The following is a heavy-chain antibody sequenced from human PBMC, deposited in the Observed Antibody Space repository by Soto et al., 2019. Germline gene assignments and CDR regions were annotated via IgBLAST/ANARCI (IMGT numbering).Heavy chain of an antibody. CDR3: AFMVRGFMTFDY. CDR2: IWYDGSNK. D-gene: IGHD3-10*01. Sequence: QVQLVESGGGVVQPGRSLRLSCAASGFTFSSYGMHWVRQAPGKGLEWVAVIWYDGSNKYYADSVKGRFTISRDNSKNPLILQMNSLGAENTVVYYCAFMVRGFMTFDYGGRGTLFTVSS. J-gene: IGHJ4*02. V-gene: IGHV3-33*01. CDR1: GFTFSSYG.